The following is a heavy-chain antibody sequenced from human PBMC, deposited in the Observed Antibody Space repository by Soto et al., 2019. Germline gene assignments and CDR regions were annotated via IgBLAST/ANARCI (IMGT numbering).Heavy chain of an antibody. CDR2: IYSGGST. CDR3: ARGYCSGGSCYSYYYYGMDV. CDR1: GFTVSSNY. V-gene: IGHV3-66*01. J-gene: IGHJ6*02. D-gene: IGHD2-15*01. Sequence: EVQLVESGGGLVQPGGSLRLSSAASGFTVSSNYMSWVRQAPGKGLEWVSVIYSGGSTYYADSVKGRFTISRDNSKNTLYLQMTSLRAEDTAVYYCARGYCSGGSCYSYYYYGMDVWGQGTTVTVSS.